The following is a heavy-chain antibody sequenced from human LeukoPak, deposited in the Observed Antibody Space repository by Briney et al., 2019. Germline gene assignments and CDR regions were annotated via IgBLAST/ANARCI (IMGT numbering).Heavy chain of an antibody. CDR3: ARDLAVAGTFGY. CDR2: ISAYNGNT. J-gene: IGHJ4*02. D-gene: IGHD6-19*01. Sequence: ASVKVSCKASGYTFTSYGISWVRQAPGQGLEWMGWISAYNGNTNYAQKLQGRVTTTTDTSTSTAYMELRSLRSDDTAVYYCARDLAVAGTFGYWGQGTLVTVSS. CDR1: GYTFTSYG. V-gene: IGHV1-18*01.